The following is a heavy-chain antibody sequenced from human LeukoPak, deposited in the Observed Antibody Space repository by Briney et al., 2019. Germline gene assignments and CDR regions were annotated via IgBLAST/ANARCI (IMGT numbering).Heavy chain of an antibody. V-gene: IGHV1-2*06. J-gene: IGHJ4*02. Sequence: ASVKVSCKASGYTFAVYFIHWLRQAPGQRLEWLGRINPNNGGTLYAQKFQGGVTMSRDTSISTVYMEFNRLTSDDTAVYYCTRGVATTGAKFFDFWGQGTQVTVSS. CDR3: TRGVATTGAKFFDF. D-gene: IGHD1-1*01. CDR2: INPNNGGT. CDR1: GYTFAVYF.